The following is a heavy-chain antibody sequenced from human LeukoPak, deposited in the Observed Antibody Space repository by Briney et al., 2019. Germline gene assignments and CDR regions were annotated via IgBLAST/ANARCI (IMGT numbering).Heavy chain of an antibody. CDR1: GFTFSNAW. CDR2: IKSKTEGGTT. CDR3: TTDPPTAKLWFGTSFY. Sequence: GGSLRLSCAASGFTFSNAWMSWVRQAPGKGLEWVGRIKSKTEGGTTDYAAPVKGRFTISRDDSKNTLYLQMNSLKTEDTAVYYCTTDPPTAKLWFGTSFYWGQGTLVTVSS. V-gene: IGHV3-15*01. J-gene: IGHJ4*02. D-gene: IGHD3-10*01.